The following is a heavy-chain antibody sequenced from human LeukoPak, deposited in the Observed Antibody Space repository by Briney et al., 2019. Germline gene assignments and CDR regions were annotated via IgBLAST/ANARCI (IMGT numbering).Heavy chain of an antibody. V-gene: IGHV1-46*01. D-gene: IGHD6-13*01. Sequence: GASVKVSCKASGYTFTSYYMHWVRQAPGQGLEWMGIINPSGGSTSYAQKFQGRVTMTRDTSTSTVYMELRSLRSEDTAVYYCARDTLDRLSSSWHDYYYYGMDVWGQGTTVTVSS. J-gene: IGHJ6*02. CDR3: ARDTLDRLSSSWHDYYYYGMDV. CDR1: GYTFTSYY. CDR2: INPSGGST.